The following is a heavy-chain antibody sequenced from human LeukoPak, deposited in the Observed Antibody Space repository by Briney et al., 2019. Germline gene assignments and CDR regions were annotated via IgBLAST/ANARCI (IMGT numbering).Heavy chain of an antibody. CDR2: ISSSSSYI. Sequence: GGSLRLSCAASGFTFSSYSMNWVRQAPGKGLEWVSSISSSSSYIYYADSVKGRFTISRDNAKNSLYLQMNSLRAEDTAVYYCATLGYCSSTSCYWDYYYYMDVWGKGTTVTVSS. J-gene: IGHJ6*03. V-gene: IGHV3-21*01. D-gene: IGHD2-2*01. CDR3: ATLGYCSSTSCYWDYYYYMDV. CDR1: GFTFSSYS.